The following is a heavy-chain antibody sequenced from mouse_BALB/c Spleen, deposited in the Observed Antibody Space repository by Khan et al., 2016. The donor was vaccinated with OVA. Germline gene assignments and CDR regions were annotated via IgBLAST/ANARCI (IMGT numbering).Heavy chain of an antibody. Sequence: VQLQESGPGLVKPSQSLSLTCTVTGYSITSEYTWNWIRQFPGNKLEWMGFISYSGNTRYNPSLKSRISITRDTSKNQFFLQLNSVTSEDTATYYCARKDYYDCDPFPYWGQGTLVTVSA. CDR2: ISYSGNT. V-gene: IGHV3-2*02. D-gene: IGHD2-4*01. CDR1: GYSITSEYT. J-gene: IGHJ3*01. CDR3: ARKDYYDCDPFPY.